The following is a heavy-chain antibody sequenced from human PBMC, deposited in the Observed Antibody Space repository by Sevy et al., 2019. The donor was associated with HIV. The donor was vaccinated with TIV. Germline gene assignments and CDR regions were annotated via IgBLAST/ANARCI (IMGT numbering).Heavy chain of an antibody. V-gene: IGHV3-30-3*01. J-gene: IGHJ4*01. D-gene: IGHD6-13*01. CDR1: GFAFSSHA. CDR2: ISYGGTET. CDR3: ARDGGYSIKWYPLY. Sequence: GGSLRLSCAASGFAFSSHAMHWVRQAPGKGLEWVAVISYGGTETFYAASVEGRFTISRDNSKNKLSLQINSLRPEDTAVYYCARDGGYSIKWYPLYWGHGTLVTVSS.